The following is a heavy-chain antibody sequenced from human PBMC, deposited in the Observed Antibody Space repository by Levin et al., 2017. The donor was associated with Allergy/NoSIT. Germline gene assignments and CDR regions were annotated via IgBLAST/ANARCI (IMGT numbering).Heavy chain of an antibody. D-gene: IGHD4-17*01. Sequence: GSLRLSCTVSGGSISSSSYYWGWIRQPPGKGLEWIGSIYYSGSTYYNPSLKSRVTISVDTSKNQFSLKLSSVTAADTAVYYCARHAVYGDPPDVDYWGQGTLVTVSS. CDR1: GGSISSSSYY. V-gene: IGHV4-39*01. CDR3: ARHAVYGDPPDVDY. J-gene: IGHJ4*02. CDR2: IYYSGST.